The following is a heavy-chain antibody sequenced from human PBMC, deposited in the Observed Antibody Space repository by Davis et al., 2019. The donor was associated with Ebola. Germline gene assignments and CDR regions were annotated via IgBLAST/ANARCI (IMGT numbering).Heavy chain of an antibody. J-gene: IGHJ4*02. CDR1: GGSISSSSYY. CDR2: INHSGST. D-gene: IGHD3-22*01. V-gene: IGHV4-39*01. CDR3: ARHVPQYYYDSSGYSTRPDYFDY. Sequence: MPSETLSLTCTVSGGSISSSSYYWGWIRQPPGKGLEWIGEINHSGSTNYNPSLKSRVTISVDTSKNQFSLKLSSVTAADTAVYYCARHVPQYYYDSSGYSTRPDYFDYWGQGTLVTVSS.